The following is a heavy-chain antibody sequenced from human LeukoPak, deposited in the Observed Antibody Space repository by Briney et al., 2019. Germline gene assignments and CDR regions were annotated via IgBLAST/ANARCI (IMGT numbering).Heavy chain of an antibody. CDR3: ARDPARGSYGSFDY. D-gene: IGHD5-18*01. V-gene: IGHV3-21*01. J-gene: IGHJ4*02. CDR1: GFTFSSYS. CDR2: ISSGSTYI. Sequence: GSLRLSCAASGFTFSSYSMNWVRQAPGKGLEWVSSISSGSTYIYYVDSVKGRFTISRDNAKNSLYLQMDSLRAEDTAVYYCARDPARGSYGSFDYWGQGILVTVSS.